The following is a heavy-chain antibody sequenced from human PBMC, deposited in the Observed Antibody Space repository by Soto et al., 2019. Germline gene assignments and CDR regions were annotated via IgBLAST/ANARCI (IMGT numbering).Heavy chain of an antibody. D-gene: IGHD7-27*01. CDR2: ISGTGGST. CDR3: GKGNSKWGTGDAFDI. V-gene: IGHV3-23*01. J-gene: IGHJ3*02. CDR1: GFTFSSYS. Sequence: PVGSLRLSCAASGFTFSSYSMNWVRQAPGKGLEWVSSISGTGGSTFYAGSAKGRFTISRDNSKNTLFLQMTSLRAEDTAVYYCGKGNSKWGTGDAFDIWGQGTMVTVSS.